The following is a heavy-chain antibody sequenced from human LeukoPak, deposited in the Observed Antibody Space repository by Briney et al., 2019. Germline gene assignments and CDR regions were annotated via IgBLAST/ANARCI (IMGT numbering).Heavy chain of an antibody. Sequence: GGSLRLSCAASGLTFSSYAMHWVRQAPGKGLEWVSYISSSGSPTFYAASVKGRFTISRDNTNNSLFLQMNSLRAEDAAVYYCAREGSFCFDYWRQGTLATVSS. CDR2: ISSSGSPT. J-gene: IGHJ4*02. V-gene: IGHV3-48*03. CDR3: AREGSFCFDY. CDR1: GLTFSSYA. D-gene: IGHD3-3*01.